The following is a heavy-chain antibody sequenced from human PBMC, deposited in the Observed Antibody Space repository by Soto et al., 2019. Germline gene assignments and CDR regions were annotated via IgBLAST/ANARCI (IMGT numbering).Heavy chain of an antibody. CDR1: GLNFSNAW. V-gene: IGHV3-15*05. J-gene: IGHJ4*02. Sequence: EVQLVESGGGLVNPGGTPIIPWEPSGLNFSNAWMSWVRQFPGKGLEWVGRIKSKPDGGTDDFAAPVRGRFILSRDDSKNTLYLQMNSLKTEDSAVYYCTTLPLDFWGQGTLVTVSS. CDR2: IKSKPDGGTD. CDR3: TTLPLDF.